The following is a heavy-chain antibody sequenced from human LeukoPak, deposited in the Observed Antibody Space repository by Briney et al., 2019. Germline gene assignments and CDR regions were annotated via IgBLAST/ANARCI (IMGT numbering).Heavy chain of an antibody. D-gene: IGHD5-12*01. CDR3: ARGLINGHDFDY. CDR2: INPNSGAT. Sequence: ASVKVSCKTSGYRFSGYYMHWVRQAPGQGLEWMGWINPNSGATNYAQNFQGWDTMTRDTSVNTGYMELRRLTSDDTAVYYCARGLINGHDFDYWGQGTLVTVSS. V-gene: IGHV1-2*04. J-gene: IGHJ4*02. CDR1: GYRFSGYY.